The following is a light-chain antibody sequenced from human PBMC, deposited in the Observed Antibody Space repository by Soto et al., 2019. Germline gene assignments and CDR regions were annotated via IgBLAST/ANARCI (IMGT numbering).Light chain of an antibody. CDR2: GAS. CDR3: QQYGNSQWT. Sequence: EIVLTQSPGTLSLSPGERATLSCRASQSVSSMYLAWYQQKPGQAPRLLIYGASSRAAGIPDRFSGSGSGTDFTLTISRLEPEDFAMYYCQQYGNSQWTFGQGTKVDIK. V-gene: IGKV3-20*01. J-gene: IGKJ1*01. CDR1: QSVSSMY.